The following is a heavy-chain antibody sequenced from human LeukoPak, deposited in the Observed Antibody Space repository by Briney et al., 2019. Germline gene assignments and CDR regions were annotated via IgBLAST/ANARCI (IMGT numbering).Heavy chain of an antibody. CDR1: GGSISSHY. V-gene: IGHV4-59*11. CDR3: AKFEPGRWFDP. J-gene: IGHJ5*02. Sequence: KPSETLSLTCTVSGGSISSHYWSWIRQPPGKGMEWIGYMHDSGSTNHNPSLKSRVTMSVDTSKNQFSLKLTSVTAADTAVYYCAKFEPGRWFDPWGQGTLVTVSS. D-gene: IGHD3-10*01. CDR2: MHDSGST.